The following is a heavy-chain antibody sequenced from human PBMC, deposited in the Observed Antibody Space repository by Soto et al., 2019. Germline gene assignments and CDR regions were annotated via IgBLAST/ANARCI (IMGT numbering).Heavy chain of an antibody. D-gene: IGHD2-8*01. Sequence: SETLSLTCSVSGDSLTNGNYYWTWIRQHPGKGLEWLGYIFYSGSTYYNPSLESRLTISVDTSKNQFSLKLRSVTAADTAVYYCARLQYCSHGLCSRYSGPYDYWGQGSLGTVSS. CDR3: ARLQYCSHGLCSRYSGPYDY. CDR1: GDSLTNGNYY. J-gene: IGHJ4*02. CDR2: IFYSGST. V-gene: IGHV4-31*03.